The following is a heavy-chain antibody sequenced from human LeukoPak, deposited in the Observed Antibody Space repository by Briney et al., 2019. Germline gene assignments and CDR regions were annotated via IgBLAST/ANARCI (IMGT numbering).Heavy chain of an antibody. CDR1: GGSISTYY. CDR3: ARSVAVAGSVDVYHYYYYGMDV. D-gene: IGHD6-13*01. J-gene: IGHJ6*02. Sequence: SETLSLTCTVSGGSISTYYWSWIRQPPGKGLEWIWYVFYSGNTNYNPSLTSRVTISIDTSKNQFSLKLSTMTAADTAVYYCARSVAVAGSVDVYHYYYYGMDVWGQGATVTVSS. V-gene: IGHV4-59*08. CDR2: VFYSGNT.